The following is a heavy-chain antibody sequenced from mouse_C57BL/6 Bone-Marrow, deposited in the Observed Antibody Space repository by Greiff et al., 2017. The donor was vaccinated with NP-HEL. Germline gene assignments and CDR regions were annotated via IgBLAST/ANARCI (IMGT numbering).Heavy chain of an antibody. D-gene: IGHD3-3*01. V-gene: IGHV5-4*01. CDR1: GFTFSSYA. Sequence: EVKVVESGGGLVKPGGSLKLSCAASGFTFSSYAMSWVRQTPEKRLEWVATISDGGSYTYYPDNVKGRFTISRDNAKNNLYLQMSHLKSEDTAMYYCARERAYGMDYWGQGTSVTVSS. CDR3: ARERAYGMDY. CDR2: ISDGGSYT. J-gene: IGHJ4*01.